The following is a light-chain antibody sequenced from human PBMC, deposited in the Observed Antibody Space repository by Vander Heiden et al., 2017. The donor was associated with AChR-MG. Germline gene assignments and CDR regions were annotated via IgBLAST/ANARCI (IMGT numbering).Light chain of an antibody. CDR3: QHYGPSIT. J-gene: IGKJ4*01. CDR1: QSISTTL. V-gene: IGKV3-20*01. Sequence: QAPVTLSLSPGERATLSCRASQSISTTLLAWYQQKPGQAPRLLIYSTSSRATGIPDRFSGSGSGTDFSLTISRLEPEDFAVYYCQHYGPSITFGGGTEVEIK. CDR2: STS.